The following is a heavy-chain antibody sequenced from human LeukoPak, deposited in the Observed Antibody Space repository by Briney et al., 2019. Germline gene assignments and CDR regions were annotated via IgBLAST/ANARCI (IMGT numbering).Heavy chain of an antibody. CDR2: IYYSGST. Sequence: PSETLSLTCTVSGGSISSYYWSWIRQPPGKGLEWIGYIYYSGSTNYNPSLKSRVSISVDTSTNQFSLKLSSVTAADTAVYYCARAIRGGGRYGDYLDYWGQGTLVTVSS. V-gene: IGHV4-59*01. J-gene: IGHJ4*02. D-gene: IGHD4-17*01. CDR3: ARAIRGGGRYGDYLDY. CDR1: GGSISSYY.